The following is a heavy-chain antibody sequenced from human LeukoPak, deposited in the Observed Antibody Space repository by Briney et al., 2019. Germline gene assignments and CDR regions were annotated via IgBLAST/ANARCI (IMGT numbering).Heavy chain of an antibody. D-gene: IGHD4-11*01. CDR1: GGSISNYY. CDR2: IHYSGST. V-gene: IGHV4-59*01. J-gene: IGHJ6*02. Sequence: SETLSLTCTVSGGSISNYYWSWIRQPPGKGLKWIAYIHYSGSTNYNPSLKSRVFMSMDTSKNQFSLNLGSVTAADTAVYYCAKSMTTYYYGMDVWGQGTTVTVSS. CDR3: AKSMTTYYYGMDV.